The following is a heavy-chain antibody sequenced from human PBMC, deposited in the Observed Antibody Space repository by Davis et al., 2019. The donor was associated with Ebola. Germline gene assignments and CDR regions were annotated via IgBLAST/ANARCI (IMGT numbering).Heavy chain of an antibody. CDR2: INAGDGDT. Sequence: ASVKVSCKASGYIFDKHPIHWVRQAPGQRPEWMGWINAGDGDTKVSHNFQGRVSFSRDTSASVAYMELSSLRYEDTGLYFCARANALPWLHYYGMDVWGQGTTVTVSS. D-gene: IGHD5-24*01. J-gene: IGHJ6*02. CDR1: GYIFDKHP. V-gene: IGHV1-3*01. CDR3: ARANALPWLHYYGMDV.